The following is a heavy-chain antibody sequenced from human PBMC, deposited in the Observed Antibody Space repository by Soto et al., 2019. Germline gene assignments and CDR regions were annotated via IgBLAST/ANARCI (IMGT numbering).Heavy chain of an antibody. V-gene: IGHV4-34*01. CDR1: GGSISSGGYS. J-gene: IGHJ4*02. CDR3: ARGGKRRYYGSGSYYNADFDY. Sequence: SETLSLTCAVSGGSISSGGYSWSWIRQPPGKGLEWIGEINHSGSTNYNPSLKSRVTISVDTSKNQFSLKLSSVTAADTAVYYCARGGKRRYYGSGSYYNADFDYWGQGTLVTVSS. D-gene: IGHD3-10*01. CDR2: INHSGST.